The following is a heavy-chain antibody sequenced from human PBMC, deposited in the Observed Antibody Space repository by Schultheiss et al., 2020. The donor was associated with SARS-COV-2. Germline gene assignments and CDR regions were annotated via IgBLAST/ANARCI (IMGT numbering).Heavy chain of an antibody. D-gene: IGHD3-3*01. V-gene: IGHV4-4*07. Sequence: GSLRLSCTVSGGSISSYYWSWIRQPAGKGLEWIGRIYTSGSTNYNPSLKSRVTMSVDTSKNQFSLKLSSVTAADTAVYYCARVPRFYYMDVWGKGTTVTVSS. J-gene: IGHJ6*03. CDR3: ARVPRFYYMDV. CDR1: GGSISSYY. CDR2: IYTSGST.